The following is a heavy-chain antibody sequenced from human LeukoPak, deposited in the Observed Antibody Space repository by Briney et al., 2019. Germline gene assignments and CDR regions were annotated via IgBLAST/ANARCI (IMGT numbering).Heavy chain of an antibody. V-gene: IGHV1-18*01. J-gene: IGHJ4*02. CDR1: GYTFTSYG. CDR2: ISGSNGNT. CDR3: ARYPLSYSSNWHYYFDY. D-gene: IGHD6-13*01. Sequence: ASVKVSCKASGYTFTSYGVSWVRQAPGQGLEWMGWISGSNGNTNNAQKVQGRVTMTTDTSTSTAYMELRSLRSDDTAVYYCARYPLSYSSNWHYYFDYWGQGTLLTV.